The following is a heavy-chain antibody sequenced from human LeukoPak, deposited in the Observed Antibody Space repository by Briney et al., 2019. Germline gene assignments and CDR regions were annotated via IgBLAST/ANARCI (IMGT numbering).Heavy chain of an antibody. CDR3: ARLVVVASANFFDY. J-gene: IGHJ4*02. CDR2: IYYSGST. Sequence: SETLSLTCTVSGGSISSSSYYWGWIRQPPGKGLGWIGNIYYSGSTYYNPSLKSRVTISLDTSKNQFSLKLSSVTAADTAVYYCARLVVVASANFFDYWGQGTLVIVSS. CDR1: GGSISSSSYY. D-gene: IGHD2-15*01. V-gene: IGHV4-39*01.